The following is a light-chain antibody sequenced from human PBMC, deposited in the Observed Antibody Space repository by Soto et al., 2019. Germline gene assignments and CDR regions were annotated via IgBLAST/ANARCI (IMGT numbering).Light chain of an antibody. J-gene: IGLJ1*01. V-gene: IGLV2-11*01. CDR2: DVT. CDR3: CSYAGSYTHV. CDR1: SSDVGGYNF. Sequence: QSALTQSRSVSGSPGQSVTISCTGTSSDVGGYNFVSWYQQYPGKAPKLIIYDVTKRPSGVPDRFSGSKSGNTASLTISGLQTDDEADCYCCSYAGSYTHVFGTGTKLTVL.